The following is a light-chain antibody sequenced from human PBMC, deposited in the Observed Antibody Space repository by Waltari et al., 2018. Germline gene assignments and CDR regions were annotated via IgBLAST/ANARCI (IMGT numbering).Light chain of an antibody. V-gene: IGKV3-20*01. Sequence: EIVLTQSPGTLSLSPGERATLSCRASQTVRTTYLASYQQKPGQSPTLLIYGASSRATGIPDRFSGSGSGTDFSLTISSLEPEDFAVYYCQQNDISPLTFGGGTKVEIK. CDR2: GAS. J-gene: IGKJ4*01. CDR1: QTVRTTY. CDR3: QQNDISPLT.